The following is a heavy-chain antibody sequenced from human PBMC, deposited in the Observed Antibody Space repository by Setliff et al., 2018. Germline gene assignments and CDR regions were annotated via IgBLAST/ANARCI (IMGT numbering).Heavy chain of an antibody. CDR2: THTDGITI. J-gene: IGHJ6*02. Sequence: PGGSLRLSCEASGFTFRTYEMIWVRQAPGKGLERVSKTHTDGITIYSDSVRGRFTISRDSAKNSLHLQMTSLSAEDTAVYYCARRLPYFGMNVWGQGTTVTVSS. V-gene: IGHV3-48*03. CDR1: GFTFRTYE. CDR3: ARRLPYFGMNV. D-gene: IGHD2-15*01.